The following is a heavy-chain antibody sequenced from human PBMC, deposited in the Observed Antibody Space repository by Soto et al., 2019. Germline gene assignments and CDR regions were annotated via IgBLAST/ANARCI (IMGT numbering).Heavy chain of an antibody. CDR2: FDPEDGET. V-gene: IGHV1-24*01. J-gene: IGHJ4*02. D-gene: IGHD2-15*01. CDR1: GYTLTELS. Sequence: GAAVKVSCNVSGYTLTELSMHWVRQAPGKGLEWMGGFDPEDGETIYAQKFQGRVTMTEDTSTDTAYMELSSLRSEDTAVYYRATSGPGYCSGGSCSLNFDYWGQGTLVTVSS. CDR3: ATSGPGYCSGGSCSLNFDY.